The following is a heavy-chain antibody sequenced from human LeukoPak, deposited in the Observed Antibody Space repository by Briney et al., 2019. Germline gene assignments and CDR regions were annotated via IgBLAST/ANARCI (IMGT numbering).Heavy chain of an antibody. CDR1: GGPITSYY. D-gene: IGHD3-22*01. CDR2: ISYSGST. J-gene: IGHJ5*02. CDR3: ARDQHYYDSSGYYYDGFDP. V-gene: IGHV4-59*01. Sequence: SETLSLTCTVSGGPITSYYWSWIRQPPGKGLEWIGYISYSGSTNYNPSLKSRVTISVDTSKNQFSLKLSSVTAADTAVYYCARDQHYYDSSGYYYDGFDPWGQGTLVTVSS.